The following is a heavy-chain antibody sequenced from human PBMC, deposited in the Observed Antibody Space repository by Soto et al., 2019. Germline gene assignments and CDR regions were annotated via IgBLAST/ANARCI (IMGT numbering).Heavy chain of an antibody. Sequence: SETLSLTCTVSGGSISSYYWSWFRQPPGKGLEWIGYIYYSGSTNYNPSLKSRVTISVDTSKNLFSLKLSSVTAADTAVYYCARREGLDYSFVLDPWGQGTLVTVSS. CDR2: IYYSGST. CDR1: GGSISSYY. J-gene: IGHJ5*02. V-gene: IGHV4-59*08. D-gene: IGHD4-4*01. CDR3: ARREGLDYSFVLDP.